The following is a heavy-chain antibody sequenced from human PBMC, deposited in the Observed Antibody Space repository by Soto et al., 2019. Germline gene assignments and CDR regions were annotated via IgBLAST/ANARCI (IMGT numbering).Heavy chain of an antibody. CDR3: AKDFGGYYYYGMDV. CDR2: ISGSGGST. J-gene: IGHJ6*02. V-gene: IGHV3-23*01. D-gene: IGHD3-16*01. CDR1: GFTFSSYA. Sequence: GGSLRLSCAASGFTFSSYAMSWVRQATGKGLEWVSAISGSGGSTYYADSVKGRFTISRDNSKNTLYLQMNSLRAEDTAVYYCAKDFGGYYYYGMDVWGQGTTVTVSS.